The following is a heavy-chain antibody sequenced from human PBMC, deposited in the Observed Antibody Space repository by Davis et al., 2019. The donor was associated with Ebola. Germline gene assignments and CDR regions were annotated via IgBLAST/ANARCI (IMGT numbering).Heavy chain of an antibody. CDR3: ARDIGYSDGWPDYYYYGMDV. CDR2: VSYDGRHK. J-gene: IGHJ6*02. CDR1: AFTFSLFA. V-gene: IGHV3-30*04. Sequence: PGGSLRPSCAASAFTFSLFAMHWVRQAPGKGLQWVAVVSYDGRHKYYADSVKGRFTISRDNSKNTFNLQMNSLTAEDTAVYYCARDIGYSDGWPDYYYYGMDVWGQGTTVTVSS. D-gene: IGHD6-19*01.